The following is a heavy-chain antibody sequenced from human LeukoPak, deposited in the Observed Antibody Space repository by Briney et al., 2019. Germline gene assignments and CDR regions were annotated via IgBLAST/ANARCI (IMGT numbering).Heavy chain of an antibody. Sequence: GASVKVSCKASGYTFTGYYMHWVRQAPGQGLVWMGWINPNSGGTNYAQKFQGRVTMTRDTSISTAYMELSRLRSDDTAVYYCARDRSGRKSSGWYWYFDLWGRGTLVTVSS. CDR2: INPNSGGT. V-gene: IGHV1-2*02. CDR3: ARDRSGRKSSGWYWYFDL. CDR1: GYTFTGYY. J-gene: IGHJ2*01. D-gene: IGHD6-19*01.